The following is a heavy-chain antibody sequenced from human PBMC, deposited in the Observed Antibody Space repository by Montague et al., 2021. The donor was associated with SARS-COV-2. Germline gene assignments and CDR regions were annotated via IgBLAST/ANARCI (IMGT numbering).Heavy chain of an antibody. CDR2: KHYSGIT. CDR3: VRDGYTHVDY. V-gene: IGHV4-38-2*02. Sequence: SETLSLTCSVSGYSISSGYYWGWIRQPPGKGLEWIGNKHYSGITYNNPSLKNRVTMSVDTSKNQFSLKLSSVTAADTAVYYCVRDGYTHVDYWGQGTLVTVSS. J-gene: IGHJ4*02. CDR1: GYSISSGYY. D-gene: IGHD5-24*01.